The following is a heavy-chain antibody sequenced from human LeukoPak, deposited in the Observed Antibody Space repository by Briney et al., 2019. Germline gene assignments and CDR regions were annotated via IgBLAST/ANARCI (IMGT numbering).Heavy chain of an antibody. J-gene: IGHJ4*02. V-gene: IGHV3-9*01. Sequence: QPGRSLRLSCAASGFTFDDYAMHWVRQAPGKGLEWVSGISWNSGSIGYADSVKGRFTISRDNAKNSLYLQMNSLRAEDTAVYYCARDFLLTGTTHRYWGQGTLVTVSS. CDR2: ISWNSGSI. CDR1: GFTFDDYA. CDR3: ARDFLLTGTTHRY. D-gene: IGHD1-14*01.